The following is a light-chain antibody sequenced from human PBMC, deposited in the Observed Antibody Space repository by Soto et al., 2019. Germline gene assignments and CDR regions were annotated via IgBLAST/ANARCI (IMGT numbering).Light chain of an antibody. CDR1: SGHSTYT. J-gene: IGLJ7*01. CDR3: ETWDSNTHTV. Sequence: PVLTQPSSASASLGSSVKLTCTLSSGHSTYTIAWHQQQPGKAPRYLMKIERSGSYNKGSGVPDRFSGSSSGADRYLTISNLQSEDEADYYCETWDSNTHTVFGGGTQLTVL. CDR2: IERSGSY. V-gene: IGLV4-60*03.